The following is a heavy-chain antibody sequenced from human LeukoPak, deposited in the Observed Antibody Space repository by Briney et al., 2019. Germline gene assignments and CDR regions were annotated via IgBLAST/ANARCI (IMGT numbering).Heavy chain of an antibody. CDR1: GGSISSYY. V-gene: IGHV4-59*01. Sequence: SETLSLTCTVSGGSISSYYWSWIRQPPGKGLEWIGYIYYSGSTNYNPSLKSRATISVDTSKNQFSLKLSSVTAADTAVYYCARDVGAADDYWGQGTLVTVSS. CDR2: IYYSGST. J-gene: IGHJ4*02. CDR3: ARDVGAADDY. D-gene: IGHD1-26*01.